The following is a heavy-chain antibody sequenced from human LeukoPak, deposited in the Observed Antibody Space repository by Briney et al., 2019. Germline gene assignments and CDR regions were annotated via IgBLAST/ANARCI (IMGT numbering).Heavy chain of an antibody. CDR2: IGGGGTE. V-gene: IGHV3-23*01. CDR1: GFTITTYA. D-gene: IGHD1-26*01. CDR3: ARAQGAVDY. J-gene: IGHJ4*02. Sequence: GGSLRLSCAASGFTITTYAVNWVRQAPGKGLEWVSGIGGGGTEYYADSVKGRFIISSDSSQNLAHLQMNSLTVEDTAVYYGARAQGAVDYWGQGTLVTVSS.